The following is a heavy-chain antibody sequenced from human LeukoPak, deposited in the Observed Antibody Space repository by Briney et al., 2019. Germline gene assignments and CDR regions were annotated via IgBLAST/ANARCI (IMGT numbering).Heavy chain of an antibody. D-gene: IGHD3-10*01. CDR3: ARGILFNVMVRGAVSMDV. J-gene: IGHJ6*02. CDR1: GGSFSDYY. CDR2: INHSGST. Sequence: SETLSLTCAVYGGSFSDYYWSWIRQPPGKGLEWIGEINHSGSTNYNPFLKSRVTISVDTSKNQFSLKLSSVTTADTAVYYCARGILFNVMVRGAVSMDVWGQGTTVTVSS. V-gene: IGHV4-34*01.